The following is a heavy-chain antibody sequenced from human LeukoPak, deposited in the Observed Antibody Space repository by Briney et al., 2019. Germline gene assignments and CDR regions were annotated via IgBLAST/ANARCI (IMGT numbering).Heavy chain of an antibody. V-gene: IGHV3-23*01. CDR1: GFTFSSYA. CDR2: ISGSGGRT. Sequence: GGSLRLSCAASGFTFSSYAMSWVRQAPGKGLEWVSAISGSGGRTFYTDSAKGRFTISRDNSKITLYLQMNSLRAEDTAVYYCAKSYNGYESKPDYWGQGTLVTVSS. D-gene: IGHD5-12*01. CDR3: AKSYNGYESKPDY. J-gene: IGHJ4*02.